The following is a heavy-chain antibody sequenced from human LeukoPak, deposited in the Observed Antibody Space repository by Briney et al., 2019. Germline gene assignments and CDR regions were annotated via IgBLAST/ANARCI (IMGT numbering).Heavy chain of an antibody. D-gene: IGHD2-21*01. Sequence: GGSLRLSCAASGFTFSSYSMNWVRQAPGKGLEWVSYISSSSTIYYADSVKGRFTISRDNAKNSLYLQMNSLRAEDTAVYYCARDLDTYVVLIAYDAFDIWGQGTMVTVSP. CDR2: ISSSSTI. CDR1: GFTFSSYS. CDR3: ARDLDTYVVLIAYDAFDI. V-gene: IGHV3-48*04. J-gene: IGHJ3*02.